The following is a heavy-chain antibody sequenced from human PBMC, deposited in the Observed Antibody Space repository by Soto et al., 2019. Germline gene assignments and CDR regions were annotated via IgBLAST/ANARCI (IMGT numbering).Heavy chain of an antibody. CDR2: IIPIFGTA. D-gene: IGHD1-26*01. CDR1: GGTFSSYA. CDR3: ASPLYGGSYLALDY. Sequence: SVKVSCKASGGTFSSYAISWGRQAPGQGLEWMGGIIPIFGTANYAQKFQGRVTITADESTSTAYMELSSLRSEDTAVYYCASPLYGGSYLALDYWGQGTLVTVSS. V-gene: IGHV1-69*13. J-gene: IGHJ4*02.